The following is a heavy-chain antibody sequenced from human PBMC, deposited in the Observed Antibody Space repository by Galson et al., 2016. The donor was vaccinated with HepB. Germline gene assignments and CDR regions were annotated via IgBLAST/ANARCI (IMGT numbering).Heavy chain of an antibody. D-gene: IGHD1-1*01. J-gene: IGHJ4*02. Sequence: CAISGDSVSSNSGVWNWIRQSPSRGLEWLGRTYYRSKWYNHYAESVKSRITINPDTSKNQFSLHLNSVTPEDTAVYYCARDSPGNSFFDYWGQRILVTVSS. V-gene: IGHV6-1*01. CDR3: ARDSPGNSFFDY. CDR2: TYYRSKWYN. CDR1: GDSVSSNSGV.